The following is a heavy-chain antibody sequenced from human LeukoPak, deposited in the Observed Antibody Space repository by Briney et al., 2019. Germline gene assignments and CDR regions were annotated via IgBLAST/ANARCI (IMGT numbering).Heavy chain of an antibody. Sequence: ASVKVSCKASGYTFTSYGISWVRQAPGQGLEWMGWISAYNGNTNYAQKLQGRVTMTTDTSTSTAYMELRSQRSDDTAVYYCARLTGYDILTGYFAYFDYWGQGTLVTVSS. CDR2: ISAYNGNT. CDR1: GYTFTSYG. D-gene: IGHD3-9*01. CDR3: ARLTGYDILTGYFAYFDY. J-gene: IGHJ4*02. V-gene: IGHV1-18*01.